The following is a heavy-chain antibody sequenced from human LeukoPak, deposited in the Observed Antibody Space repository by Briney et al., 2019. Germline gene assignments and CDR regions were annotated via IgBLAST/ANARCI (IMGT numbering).Heavy chain of an antibody. Sequence: GASVKVSCKASGGTFSSYAISWVRQAPGQGLEWMGRIIPILGIANYAQKFQGRVTITADKSTSTAYMELSSLRSEDTAVYYCAREVMVRGRGWFDPWGQGTLVTVSS. V-gene: IGHV1-69*04. CDR2: IIPILGIA. CDR1: GGTFSSYA. J-gene: IGHJ5*02. D-gene: IGHD3-10*01. CDR3: AREVMVRGRGWFDP.